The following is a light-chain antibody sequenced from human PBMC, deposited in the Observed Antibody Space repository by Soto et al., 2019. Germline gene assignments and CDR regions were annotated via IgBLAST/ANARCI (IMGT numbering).Light chain of an antibody. CDR2: GAF. J-gene: IGKJ5*01. Sequence: EIVMTQSPATLSVSPGERATLSCRASQSVKNNFAWYQQKPGQAPRLLIYGAFTRATGIPARFSGSGSGTEFTPTISNLQSEDFAVYYCQQYNNWPPITCGQGTLVEIK. CDR3: QQYNNWPPIT. V-gene: IGKV3-15*01. CDR1: QSVKNN.